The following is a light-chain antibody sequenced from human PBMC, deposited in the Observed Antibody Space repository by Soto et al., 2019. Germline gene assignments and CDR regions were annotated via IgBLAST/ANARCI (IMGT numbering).Light chain of an antibody. CDR2: AAS. CDR1: QAIDTW. Sequence: DIQMTQSPSSVSASVGDRVTITCRASQAIDTWLAWYQQKPGKAPKLLIYAASNLQTGDPSRFSGSGSGTDFTLTISSLQPEDFATYYCQQANSFPRTFGQGTKVEIK. V-gene: IGKV1D-12*01. CDR3: QQANSFPRT. J-gene: IGKJ1*01.